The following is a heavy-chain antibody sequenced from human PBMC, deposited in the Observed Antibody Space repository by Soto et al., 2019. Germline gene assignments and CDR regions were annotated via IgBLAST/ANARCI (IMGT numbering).Heavy chain of an antibody. CDR2: MNLNNGNT. CDR3: ARARYTKYDYDY. Sequence: QVQLVQSGAEVKKPGASVKVSCKASGYTVTSYDINWVRQATGQGLEWMGWMNLNNGNTGYAQKFQGRVTMTRNTSISTAYMELSSLRSEDTAVYYCARARYTKYDYDYWGQGTLVTVSS. CDR1: GYTVTSYD. V-gene: IGHV1-8*01. J-gene: IGHJ4*02. D-gene: IGHD5-12*01.